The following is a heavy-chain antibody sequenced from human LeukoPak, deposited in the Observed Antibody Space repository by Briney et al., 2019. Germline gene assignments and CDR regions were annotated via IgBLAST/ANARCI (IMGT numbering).Heavy chain of an antibody. Sequence: GGSLRLSCAASGFTFSSYEMNWVRQAPGKGLEWVSYISSSGSTIYYADSVKGRFTISRDNAKNSLYLQMNSLRAEDTAVYYCARESDGDTAMVWGQGTLVTGSS. D-gene: IGHD5-18*01. CDR2: ISSSGSTI. CDR1: GFTFSSYE. V-gene: IGHV3-48*03. CDR3: ARESDGDTAMV. J-gene: IGHJ4*02.